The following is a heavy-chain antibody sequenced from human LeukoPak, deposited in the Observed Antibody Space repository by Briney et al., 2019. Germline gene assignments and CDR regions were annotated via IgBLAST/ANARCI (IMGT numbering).Heavy chain of an antibody. J-gene: IGHJ6*02. V-gene: IGHV1-69*01. CDR2: IIPIFGTA. D-gene: IGHD1-26*01. CDR1: GGTFSSYA. CDR3: AIDYCRSYGMDV. Sequence: SVKVSCKASGGTFSSYAISWVRQAPGQGLEWMGGIIPIFGTANYAQKFQGRVTITADESTSTAYMELSSLRSEDTAVYYCAIDYCRSYGMDVWGQGTRSPSP.